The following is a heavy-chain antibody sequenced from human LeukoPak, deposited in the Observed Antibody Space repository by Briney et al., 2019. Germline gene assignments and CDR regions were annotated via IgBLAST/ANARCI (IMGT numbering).Heavy chain of an antibody. CDR1: GFTLTNYW. D-gene: IGHD3-9*01. Sequence: GGSLRLSCAASGFTLTNYWMHWVRQAPGKGLVWVSRINIDASSTSYADSVKGRFTISRDNAKNTLYLQMNSLRAEDTAVYYCARDRYDILTGYNPLGAVDIWGQGTMVTVSS. V-gene: IGHV3-74*01. J-gene: IGHJ3*02. CDR2: INIDASST. CDR3: ARDRYDILTGYNPLGAVDI.